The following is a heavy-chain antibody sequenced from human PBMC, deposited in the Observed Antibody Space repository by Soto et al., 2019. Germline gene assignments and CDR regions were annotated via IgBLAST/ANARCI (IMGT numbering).Heavy chain of an antibody. CDR1: GFTFSNYG. Sequence: HPGGSLRLSCAASGFTFSNYGMSWVRQAPGKGLEWVSGISGSGGSTYYADSVKGRFTISRDNSMHTLYLQMHSLRAEDTAVYYCAIDIRHYMDVWGKGTTVTVSS. CDR2: ISGSGGST. CDR3: AIDIRHYMDV. J-gene: IGHJ6*03. V-gene: IGHV3-23*01. D-gene: IGHD4-17*01.